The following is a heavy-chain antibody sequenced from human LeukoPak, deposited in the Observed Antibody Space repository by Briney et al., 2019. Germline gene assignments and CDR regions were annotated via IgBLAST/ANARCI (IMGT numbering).Heavy chain of an antibody. CDR1: GFTFSNAW. V-gene: IGHV3-15*01. CDR2: IKSKTDGGTT. CDR3: TTGRDGYNSRFDY. Sequence: GGSLRLSCATSGFTFSNAWMSWVRQAPGKGLEWVGRIKSKTDGGTTDYAAPVKGRFTISRDDSKNTLYLQMNSLKTEDTAVYYCTTGRDGYNSRFDYWGQGTLVTVSS. J-gene: IGHJ4*02. D-gene: IGHD5-24*01.